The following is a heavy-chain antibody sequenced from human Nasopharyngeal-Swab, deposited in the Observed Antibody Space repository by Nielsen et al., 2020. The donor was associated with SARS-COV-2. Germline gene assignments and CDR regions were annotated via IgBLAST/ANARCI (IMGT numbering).Heavy chain of an antibody. D-gene: IGHD5-12*01. Sequence: LSLTCAASGFTFSSYAMHWVRQAPGKGLEWVAVISYDGSNKYYADSVKGRFTISRGNSKNTLYLQMNSLRVEDTAVYYCARVKISGYDLVGQYYYGMDVWGQGTTVTVSS. CDR3: ARVKISGYDLVGQYYYGMDV. V-gene: IGHV3-30-3*01. CDR2: ISYDGSNK. J-gene: IGHJ6*02. CDR1: GFTFSSYA.